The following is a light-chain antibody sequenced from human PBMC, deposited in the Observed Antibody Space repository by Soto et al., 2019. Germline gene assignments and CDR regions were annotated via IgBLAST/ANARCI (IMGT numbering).Light chain of an antibody. CDR3: QHYNSYSEA. Sequence: DIQMTQSPSSLSAYVGDRVTITCRASQSIGNFLNWYQQKPGMPPKYLIYAASNLQSGVPSRFSGSGSGTEFTLTISSLQPDDFATYYCQHYNSYSEAFGQGTKVDIK. J-gene: IGKJ1*01. CDR2: AAS. V-gene: IGKV1-16*01. CDR1: QSIGNF.